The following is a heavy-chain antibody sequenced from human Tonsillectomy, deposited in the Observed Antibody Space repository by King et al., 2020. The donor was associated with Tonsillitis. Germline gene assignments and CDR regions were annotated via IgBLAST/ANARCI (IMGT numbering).Heavy chain of an antibody. Sequence: LQLQESGSGLVKPSQTLSLTCAVSGDSISSGGYSWSWIRQPPGKGLEWIGYIYQSGSTCYNPSLKSRVTISVDRSKNQFSLKLNSVTAADTAVYYCASVFRYFYWHAFDIWGQGTLVTVSS. CDR1: GDSISSGGYS. CDR3: ASVFRYFYWHAFDI. V-gene: IGHV4-30-2*01. D-gene: IGHD3-9*01. J-gene: IGHJ3*02. CDR2: IYQSGST.